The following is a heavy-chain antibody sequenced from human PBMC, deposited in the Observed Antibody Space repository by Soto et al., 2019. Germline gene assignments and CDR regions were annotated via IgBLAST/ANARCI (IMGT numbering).Heavy chain of an antibody. Sequence: SETLSLTCAVSGGSISSSNWWSWVRQPPGKGLEWIGEIYHSGSTNYNPSLKSRVTISVDKSKNQFSLKLSSVTAADTAVYYCARDLVAGTRWFDPWGQGTLVTVSS. CDR1: GGSISSSNW. CDR3: ARDLVAGTRWFDP. CDR2: IYHSGST. J-gene: IGHJ5*02. D-gene: IGHD6-19*01. V-gene: IGHV4-4*02.